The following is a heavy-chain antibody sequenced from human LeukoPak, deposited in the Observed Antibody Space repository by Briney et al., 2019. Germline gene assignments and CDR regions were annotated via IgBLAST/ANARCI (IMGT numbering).Heavy chain of an antibody. CDR2: IYYSGST. J-gene: IGHJ4*02. Sequence: SETLSLTCTVSGDSISSYYWNWIRQPPGKGLEWIGYIYYSGSTNYNPSLKSRVTISVDTSKNQFSLKLSSVTAADTAVYYCARGISSWYMDWGQGTLVTVSS. V-gene: IGHV4-59*01. CDR3: ARGISSWYMD. CDR1: GDSISSYY. D-gene: IGHD6-13*01.